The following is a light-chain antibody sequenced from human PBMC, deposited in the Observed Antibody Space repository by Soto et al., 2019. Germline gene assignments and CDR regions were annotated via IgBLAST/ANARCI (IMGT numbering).Light chain of an antibody. J-gene: IGKJ1*01. CDR2: HTS. CDR1: QTVNSR. V-gene: IGKV3-11*01. CDR3: HQRQSWPRT. Sequence: EIGLTQSPATLSSSPGERATLSCRASQTVNSRLAWYQHKPGQAPRLLIYHTSNRATGIPARFSGSGSGTDFTLTISSLEPEDFAVYYCHQRQSWPRTFGQVTKVDI.